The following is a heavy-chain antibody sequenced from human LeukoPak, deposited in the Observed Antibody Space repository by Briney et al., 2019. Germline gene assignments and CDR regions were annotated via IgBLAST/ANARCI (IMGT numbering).Heavy chain of an antibody. V-gene: IGHV1-2*02. CDR3: ARGASITMIVVVITTPPDY. J-gene: IGHJ4*02. Sequence: ASVKVSCKASGGTFSSYAISWVRQVPGQGLEWMGWINPNSGGTNYAQKFQGRVTMTRDTSISTAYMELSRLRSDDTAVYYCARGASITMIVVVITTPPDYWGQGTLVTVSS. D-gene: IGHD3-22*01. CDR2: INPNSGGT. CDR1: GGTFSSYA.